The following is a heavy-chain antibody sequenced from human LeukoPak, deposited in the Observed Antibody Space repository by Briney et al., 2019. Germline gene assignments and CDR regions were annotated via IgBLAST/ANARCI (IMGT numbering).Heavy chain of an antibody. Sequence: GGSLRLSCAASGFTFNNFEMNWARQAPGKGLEWVSYISSSGNTIYYADSVKGRFTISRDNAKNSLYLQMNSLRAEDTALYFCARGPPNYYDSSGYFYLWGQGTLVTVSS. J-gene: IGHJ4*02. D-gene: IGHD3-22*01. V-gene: IGHV3-48*03. CDR1: GFTFNNFE. CDR3: ARGPPNYYDSSGYFYL. CDR2: ISSSGNTI.